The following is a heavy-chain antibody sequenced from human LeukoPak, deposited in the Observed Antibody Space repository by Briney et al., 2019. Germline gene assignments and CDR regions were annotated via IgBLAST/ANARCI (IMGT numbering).Heavy chain of an antibody. J-gene: IGHJ3*02. CDR2: INYSGST. D-gene: IGHD6-19*01. V-gene: IGHV4-61*05. CDR3: ARHRGYSSGWDDAFDI. Sequence: PSETLSLTCTVSGGSISNSSYYWGWIRQPPGKGLEWIGYINYSGSTTYNPSLKSRVTISVDTSKSQFSLKLSSVTAADTAVYHCARHRGYSSGWDDAFDIWGQGTMVTVSS. CDR1: GGSISNSSYY.